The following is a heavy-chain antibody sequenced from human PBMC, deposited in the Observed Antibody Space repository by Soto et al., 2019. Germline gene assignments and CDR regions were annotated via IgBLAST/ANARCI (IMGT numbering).Heavy chain of an antibody. CDR3: ARVGIGGRTLKESSCLDY. D-gene: IGHD2-15*01. V-gene: IGHV3-11*01. Sequence: GGSLRLSCAASGFTFSDYYMSWIRQAPGKGLEWVSYISSSGSTIYYADSVKGRFTISRDNAKNSLYLQMNSLRAEDTAVYYCARVGIGGRTLKESSCLDYWGQGTLVTVSS. CDR2: ISSSGSTI. J-gene: IGHJ4*02. CDR1: GFTFSDYY.